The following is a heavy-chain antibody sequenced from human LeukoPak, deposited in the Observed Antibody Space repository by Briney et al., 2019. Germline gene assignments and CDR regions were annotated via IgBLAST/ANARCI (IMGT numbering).Heavy chain of an antibody. CDR3: ARDNNDYVWGSYRYGFDP. Sequence: SVKVSCKASGGTFSSYAISWVRQAPGQGLEWMGGIIPFFGRADYAQKFQGRVTITADKSTSTAYMDLTSLKSEDTAVYYCARDNNDYVWGSYRYGFDPWGQGTLVTVSS. CDR2: IIPFFGRA. V-gene: IGHV1-69*06. CDR1: GGTFSSYA. J-gene: IGHJ5*02. D-gene: IGHD3-16*02.